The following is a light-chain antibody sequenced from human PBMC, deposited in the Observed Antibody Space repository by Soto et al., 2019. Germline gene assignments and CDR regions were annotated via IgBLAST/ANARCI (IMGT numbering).Light chain of an antibody. J-gene: IGKJ3*01. CDR2: DAA. CDR3: QLRSNWLFS. CDR1: QSVGIY. V-gene: IGKV3-11*01. Sequence: EIVLTQSPATLSLSPGERATLSCRASQSVGIYLAWYQLKSGQAPRLLIYDAANRATGIPARFSGSGSGTDFTLTISSLEPEDFAVYYCQLRSNWLFSFGPGTTVEIK.